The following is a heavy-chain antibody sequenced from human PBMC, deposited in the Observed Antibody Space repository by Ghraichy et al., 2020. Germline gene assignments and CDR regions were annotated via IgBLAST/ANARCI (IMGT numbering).Heavy chain of an antibody. Sequence: ASVKVSCKASGYTFTSYGISWVRQAPGQGLEWMGWISAYNGNTNYAQKLQGRVTMTTDTSTSTAYMELRSLRSDDTAVYYCARDLGGVTTLTHDYWGQGTLVTVSS. CDR2: ISAYNGNT. CDR3: ARDLGGVTTLTHDY. CDR1: GYTFTSYG. D-gene: IGHD4-11*01. V-gene: IGHV1-18*01. J-gene: IGHJ4*02.